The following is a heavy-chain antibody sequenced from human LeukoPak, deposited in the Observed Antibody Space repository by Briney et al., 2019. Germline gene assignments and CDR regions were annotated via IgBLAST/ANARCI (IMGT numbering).Heavy chain of an antibody. CDR3: ARDSNRLYYYNSSGYGGAFDI. Sequence: PGGSLRLSCAASGFTFSSYWMSWVRQAPGKGLEWVANIKQEGSEKYYVDSVKGRFTISRDNAKNSLYLQMNSLRAEDTAVYYCARDSNRLYYYNSSGYGGAFDIWGQGTMVTVSS. V-gene: IGHV3-7*01. J-gene: IGHJ3*02. CDR2: IKQEGSEK. CDR1: GFTFSSYW. D-gene: IGHD3-22*01.